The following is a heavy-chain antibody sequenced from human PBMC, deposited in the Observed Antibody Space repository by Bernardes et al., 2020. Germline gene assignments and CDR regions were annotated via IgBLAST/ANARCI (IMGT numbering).Heavy chain of an antibody. J-gene: IGHJ4*02. CDR1: GGSFSGYY. D-gene: IGHD2-15*01. CDR3: ARGHCSGGSCYPKPGYCDY. Sequence: SETLSLTCAVYGGSFSGYYWSWIRQPPGKGLEWIGEINHSGSTNYNPSLESRVTISVDTSKNQFSLKLSSVTAADTAVYYCARGHCSGGSCYPKPGYCDYWGQGTLVTVSS. V-gene: IGHV4-34*01. CDR2: INHSGST.